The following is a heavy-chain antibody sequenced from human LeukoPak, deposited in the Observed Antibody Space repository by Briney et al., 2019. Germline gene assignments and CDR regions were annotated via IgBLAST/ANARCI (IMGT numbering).Heavy chain of an antibody. CDR3: AREPVVGYDFWSGYYTGEDDY. Sequence: GGSLRLSCAASGFTFSSHSMHWVRQAPGKGLEWVALISYDGSNKYYADSVKGRFTISRDNSKNTLYLQMNSLRAEDTAVYYCAREPVVGYDFWSGYYTGEDDYWGQGTLVTVSS. CDR2: ISYDGSNK. J-gene: IGHJ4*02. D-gene: IGHD3-3*01. V-gene: IGHV3-30*03. CDR1: GFTFSSHS.